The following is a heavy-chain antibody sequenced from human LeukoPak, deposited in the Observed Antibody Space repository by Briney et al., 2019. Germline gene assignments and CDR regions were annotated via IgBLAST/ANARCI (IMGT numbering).Heavy chain of an antibody. CDR2: ISSVGSTM. V-gene: IGHV3-11*01. CDR3: ARDPTYYYDSSGYYYDY. Sequence: GGSLRLSCAASGFIFSDYYMSWVRQAPGKGLEWVAYISSVGSTMYYADSVKGRFTISRDNAKNSLYLQMNSLRAEDTAVYYCARDPTYYYDSSGYYYDYWGQGTLVTVSS. CDR1: GFIFSDYY. J-gene: IGHJ4*02. D-gene: IGHD3-22*01.